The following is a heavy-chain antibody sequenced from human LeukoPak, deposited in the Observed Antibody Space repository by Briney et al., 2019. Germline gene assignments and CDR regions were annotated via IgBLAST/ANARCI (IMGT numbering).Heavy chain of an antibody. CDR3: ARRVSATRWFDP. CDR1: GFTFSSYW. V-gene: IGHV3-74*01. CDR2: INSDGSTT. D-gene: IGHD2-15*01. Sequence: PGGPLRLSCAASGFTFSSYWMHWVRQAPGKGLVWVSRINSDGSTTNYADSVKGRFTISRDNAENTLYLQMNSLRVDDTAVYYCARRVSATRWFDPWGQGTLVTVSS. J-gene: IGHJ5*02.